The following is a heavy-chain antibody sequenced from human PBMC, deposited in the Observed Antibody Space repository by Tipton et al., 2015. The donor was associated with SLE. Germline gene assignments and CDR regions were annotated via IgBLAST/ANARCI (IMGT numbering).Heavy chain of an antibody. J-gene: IGHJ4*02. CDR3: VRSIAAVGSY. CDR1: GFTFSSYS. V-gene: IGHV3-21*01. CDR2: ISSSSSYI. D-gene: IGHD6-13*01. Sequence: SLRLSCAASGFTFSSYSMNWVRQAPGKGLEWVSSISSSSSYIYYADSVKGRFTISRDNAENSLYLQMNSLRAEDTAVYYCVRSIAAVGSYWGQGTLVTVSS.